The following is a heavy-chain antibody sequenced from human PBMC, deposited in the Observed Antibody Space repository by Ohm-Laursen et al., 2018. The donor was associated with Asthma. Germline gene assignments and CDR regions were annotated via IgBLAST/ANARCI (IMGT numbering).Heavy chain of an antibody. CDR1: GFTFSSYW. CDR3: AKDTEGRYDFWSGLFNDYYGMDV. Sequence: SLRLSCAASGFTFSSYWMSWVRQAPGKGLEWVSSITSSSSTIYYTDSVKGRFTISRDNAKNSLYLQMNSLRDEDTAVYYCAKDTEGRYDFWSGLFNDYYGMDVWGQGTTVTVSS. D-gene: IGHD3-3*01. CDR2: ITSSSSTI. V-gene: IGHV3-48*02. J-gene: IGHJ6*02.